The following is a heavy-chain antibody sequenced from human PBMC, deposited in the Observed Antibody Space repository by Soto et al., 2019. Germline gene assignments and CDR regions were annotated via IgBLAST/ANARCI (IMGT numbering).Heavy chain of an antibody. CDR3: AKDPEWEVLKFSFDY. CDR2: IYSGGST. D-gene: IGHD1-26*01. J-gene: IGHJ4*02. Sequence: HPGGSRRLSCAASGFTVRSNYMSWVRQAPGKGLEWVSVIYSGGSTYYADSVRGRFTISRDNSKNTLYPQMKSLRAEDTAVYCSAKDPEWEVLKFSFDYCGQGSHVTAAS. CDR1: GFTVRSNY. V-gene: IGHV3-53*01.